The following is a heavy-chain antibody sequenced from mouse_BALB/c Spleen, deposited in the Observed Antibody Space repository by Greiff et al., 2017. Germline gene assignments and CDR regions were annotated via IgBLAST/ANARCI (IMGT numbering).Heavy chain of an antibody. CDR3: ARSGALYAMDY. V-gene: IGHV1S132*01. CDR1: GYTFTSYW. J-gene: IGHJ4*01. CDR2: IFPGTGTT. Sequence: VQLMESGAELVKPGASVKLSCKTSGYTFTSYWIQWVTQRPGQGLGWIGEIFPGTGTTYYTEKFKGKSTLTLDTSSCTAYMQLSILTSEVSAVYFCARSGALYAMDYWGQGTSVTVSS.